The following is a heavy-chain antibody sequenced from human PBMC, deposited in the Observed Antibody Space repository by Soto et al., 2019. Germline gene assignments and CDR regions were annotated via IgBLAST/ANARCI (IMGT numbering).Heavy chain of an antibody. CDR3: ARDWRQMSRGGFFDY. CDR2: IVPLSGTP. CDR1: GGNSNSSS. D-gene: IGHD3-3*01. Sequence: QVRLVQSGAEVKKPGSSVKLSCKVSGGNSNSSSIAWVRQAPGQGLQWLGTIVPLSGTPNHAHKFQGRVTITADTSTNTAYLELSSLRYEDTAIYYCARDWRQMSRGGFFDYWGQGRLVTISS. J-gene: IGHJ4*02. V-gene: IGHV1-69*06.